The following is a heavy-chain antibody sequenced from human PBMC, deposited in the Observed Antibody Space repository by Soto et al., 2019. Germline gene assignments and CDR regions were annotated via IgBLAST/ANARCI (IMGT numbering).Heavy chain of an antibody. J-gene: IGHJ5*02. CDR3: AKGSYGSSTSCYGSWFDP. V-gene: IGHV3-23*01. CDR1: GFTFSSDA. D-gene: IGHD2-2*01. Sequence: GGSLRLSCAASGFTFSSDAMSWVRQAPGKGLEWLSAISGSGGSTYYADSVKGRFTISRATSKNTLYLQMNSLRAEDTPVYYCAKGSYGSSTSCYGSWFDPWGQGALVTVSS. CDR2: ISGSGGST.